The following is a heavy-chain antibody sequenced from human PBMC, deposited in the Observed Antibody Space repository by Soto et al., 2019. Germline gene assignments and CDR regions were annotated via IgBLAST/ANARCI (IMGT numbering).Heavy chain of an antibody. D-gene: IGHD5-12*01. CDR3: ASGDGYEPYNWFDP. CDR1: GGSISSSSYY. CDR2: IYYSGST. J-gene: IGHJ5*02. Sequence: QLQLQESGPGLVKPSETLSLTCTVSGGSISSSSYYWGWIRQPPGKGLEWIGSIYYSGSTYYNPSLKSRVTISVDTSKNQCSLKLSSVTAADTAVYYCASGDGYEPYNWFDPWGQGTLVTVSS. V-gene: IGHV4-39*01.